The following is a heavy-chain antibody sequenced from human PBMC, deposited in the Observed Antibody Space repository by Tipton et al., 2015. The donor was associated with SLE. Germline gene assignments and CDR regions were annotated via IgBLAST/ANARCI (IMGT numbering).Heavy chain of an antibody. CDR1: GGSISSGPHY. CDR3: ARDRRRSETYYFGLDV. Sequence: TLSLTCTVSGGSISSGPHYWSWIRQHPRKGLEWIGYIYDSGSTYYNPSLRSRLTISLDTSKHEFSLELTSVTAADTAVYYCARDRRRSETYYFGLDVWGRGTTVTVSS. V-gene: IGHV4-31*03. CDR2: IYDSGST. J-gene: IGHJ6*02. D-gene: IGHD1-26*01.